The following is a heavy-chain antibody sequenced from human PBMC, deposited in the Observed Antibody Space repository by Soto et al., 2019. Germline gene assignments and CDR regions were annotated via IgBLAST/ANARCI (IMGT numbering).Heavy chain of an antibody. J-gene: IGHJ5*02. D-gene: IGHD3-9*01. V-gene: IGHV3-20*01. CDR1: GFTFDDYG. CDR3: ARGGSDYDILTGQWGFDP. Sequence: PGGSLRLSCAASGFTFDDYGMSWVRQAPGKGLEWVSGINWNGGSTGYADSVKGRFTISRDNAKNSLYLQMNSLRAEDTALYHCARGGSDYDILTGQWGFDPRGQGTLVTVSS. CDR2: INWNGGST.